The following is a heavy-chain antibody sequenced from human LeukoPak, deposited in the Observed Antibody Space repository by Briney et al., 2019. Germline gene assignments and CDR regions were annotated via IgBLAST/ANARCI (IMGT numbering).Heavy chain of an antibody. CDR1: GGSISSYY. V-gene: IGHV4-59*01. D-gene: IGHD3-22*01. CDR3: ARAKVLPDFYDTSGGFDY. CDR2: IYYSGST. J-gene: IGHJ4*02. Sequence: SETLSLTCTVSGGSISSYYWSWIRQPPGKGLEWIGYIYYSGSTNYNPSLKSRVTISVDTSKNQFSLKLSSVTAADTAVYYCARAKVLPDFYDTSGGFDYWGQGTLVTVSS.